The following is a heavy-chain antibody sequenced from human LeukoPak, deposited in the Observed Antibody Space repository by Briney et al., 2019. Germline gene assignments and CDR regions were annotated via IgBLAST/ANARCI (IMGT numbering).Heavy chain of an antibody. CDR3: ARDGTGGTVLRYFDWSTGDY. V-gene: IGHV1-46*01. D-gene: IGHD3-9*01. J-gene: IGHJ4*02. CDR1: GYTFTSYY. CDR2: INPSGGST. Sequence: ASVKVSCKASGYTFTSYYMHWVRQAPGQGLEWMGIINPSGGSTSYAQKFQGRVTMTRDTSTSTVYMELSSLRSEDTAVYYCARDGTGGTVLRYFDWSTGDYWGQGTLVTVSS.